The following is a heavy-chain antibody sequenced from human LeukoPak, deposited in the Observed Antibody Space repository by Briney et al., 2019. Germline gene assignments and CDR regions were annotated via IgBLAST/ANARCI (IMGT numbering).Heavy chain of an antibody. V-gene: IGHV3-21*04. Sequence: PGGSLRLSCAASGFTFSSYSMNWVRQAPGKGLEWVSCISSSSNYIYYAESVKGRFTISRDNAKNSLYVQMNSLRAEDTAVYYCARVTGNYFDYWGQGTLVTVSS. CDR2: ISSSSNYI. CDR3: ARVTGNYFDY. J-gene: IGHJ4*02. CDR1: GFTFSSYS. D-gene: IGHD3-10*01.